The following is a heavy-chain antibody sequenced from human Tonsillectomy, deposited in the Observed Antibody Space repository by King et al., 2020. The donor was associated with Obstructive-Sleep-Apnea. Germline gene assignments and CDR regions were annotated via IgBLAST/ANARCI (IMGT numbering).Heavy chain of an antibody. D-gene: IGHD3-10*01. CDR1: GFTLSSNW. J-gene: IGHJ4*02. CDR2: IKQDGSVR. V-gene: IGHV3-7*03. CDR3: ARIWVPGYYEY. Sequence: VQLVQSGGGLVQPGGSLRLSCVASGFTLSSNWMTWVRQAPGKGLEWVAHIKQDGSVRNYLDSVEGRFTISRDNTKNSFYLQMNRVRVEDSAMYFCARIWVPGYYEYWGQGPLVTVSS.